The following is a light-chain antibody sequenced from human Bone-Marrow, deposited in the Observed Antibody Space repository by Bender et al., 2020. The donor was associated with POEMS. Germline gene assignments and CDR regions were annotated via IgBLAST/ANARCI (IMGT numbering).Light chain of an antibody. CDR1: SSDFGSYDL. Sequence: QSALTQPASVSGSPGQSITISCTGTSSDFGSYDLVSWYQQHPGKAPKLMIYEGTKRPSGVSNRFSGSKSGNTASLTISGLQAEDEADYYCSSYTTSSTEVFGGGTKLTVL. CDR3: SSYTTSSTEV. CDR2: EGT. V-gene: IGLV2-14*02. J-gene: IGLJ2*01.